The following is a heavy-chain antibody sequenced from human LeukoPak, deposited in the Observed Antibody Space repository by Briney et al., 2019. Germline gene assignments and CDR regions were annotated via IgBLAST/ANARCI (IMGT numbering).Heavy chain of an antibody. CDR3: TKDFNWGWDY. D-gene: IGHD7-27*01. CDR2: IQHDGNDK. CDR1: GFTFNNYA. V-gene: IGHV3-30*02. J-gene: IGHJ4*02. Sequence: SGGSLRLSCVASGFTFNNYAMSWVRQAPGKGLEWVTFIQHDGNDKYYADSVKGRFTISRDNSKNTLYLQMNSLRAEDTAMYYCTKDFNWGWDYWGQGTLVTVSS.